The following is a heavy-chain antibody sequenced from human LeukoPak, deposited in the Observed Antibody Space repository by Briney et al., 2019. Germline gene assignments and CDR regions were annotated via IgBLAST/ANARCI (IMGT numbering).Heavy chain of an antibody. D-gene: IGHD5/OR15-5a*01. V-gene: IGHV1-2*02. Sequence: ASVKVSCKASGYTFTGYYMHWVRQAPGQGLEWMGWINPNSGGTNYAQKFQGRVTMTRDTSISTAYMELSRLRSDDTAVYYCARAPPSSHPLHAFDIWGQGTMVTVSS. CDR3: ARAPPSSHPLHAFDI. CDR1: GYTFTGYY. J-gene: IGHJ3*02. CDR2: INPNSGGT.